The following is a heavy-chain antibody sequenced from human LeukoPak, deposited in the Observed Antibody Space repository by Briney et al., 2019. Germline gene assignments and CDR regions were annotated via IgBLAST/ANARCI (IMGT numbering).Heavy chain of an antibody. J-gene: IGHJ4*02. CDR3: ALARGN. Sequence: GGSLRLSCAASGFTFSMYRMSWVRQAPGKGLEWVANIKQDGSEKYYVDSVKGRFTISRDNAKNSLYLQMNNLRAEDTAVYYCALARGNWGQGTLVTVSS. V-gene: IGHV3-7*05. CDR2: IKQDGSEK. D-gene: IGHD1-26*01. CDR1: GFTFSMYR.